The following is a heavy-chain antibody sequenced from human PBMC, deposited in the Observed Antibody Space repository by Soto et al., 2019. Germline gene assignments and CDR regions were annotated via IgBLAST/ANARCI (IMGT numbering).Heavy chain of an antibody. CDR3: ARSPISSGGSSWYFDY. Sequence: ASVKVSCKASGYTFANYGIHWVRQSPGQGLEWMGWINPNSGGTNYAQKFQGWVTMTRDTSISTAYMELSRLGSDDTAVYYCARSPISSGGSSWYFDYWGQGTLVTVSS. CDR1: GYTFANYG. CDR2: INPNSGGT. D-gene: IGHD6-13*01. V-gene: IGHV1-2*04. J-gene: IGHJ4*02.